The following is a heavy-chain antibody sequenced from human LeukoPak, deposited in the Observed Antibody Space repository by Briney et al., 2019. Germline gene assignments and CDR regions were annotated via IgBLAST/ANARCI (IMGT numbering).Heavy chain of an antibody. Sequence: PGRSLTLSCLAYAFTFDKYIMSWVSHPPGKGLEWVSGINGNGGSRGYAASVKGRFTISRDNANNSLYLQMNSLRAEDTALYYCARGSSFHNYWGQGTLVTVSS. CDR2: INGNGGSR. CDR1: AFTFDKYI. J-gene: IGHJ4*02. CDR3: ARGSSFHNY. D-gene: IGHD6-6*01. V-gene: IGHV3-20*04.